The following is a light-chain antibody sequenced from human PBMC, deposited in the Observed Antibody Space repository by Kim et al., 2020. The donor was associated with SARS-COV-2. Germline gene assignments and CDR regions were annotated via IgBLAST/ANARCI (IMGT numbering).Light chain of an antibody. CDR2: YDS. CDR3: QVWDGTSEHYV. V-gene: IGLV3-21*04. Sequence: APGKTARITCGGNNIGTKSVNWYQQKPGQAPVLVIYYDSDRPSGIPERFSGSNSGNTATLTISRVEVGDEADYFCQVWDGTSEHYVFGTGTKVTVL. CDR1: NIGTKS. J-gene: IGLJ1*01.